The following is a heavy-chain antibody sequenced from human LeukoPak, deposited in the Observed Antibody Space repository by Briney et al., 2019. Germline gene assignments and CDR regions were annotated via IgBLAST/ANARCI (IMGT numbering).Heavy chain of an antibody. Sequence: SGTLSLTCAVTGASLSNSNWWTWVRQPPGKGLEWIGEIYHSGSTNYKTSLKSRTTISVDKSKNQSSLKLNSVTAADTAVYYCASRAPRDNYDRYLPIDYWGQGTLVTVSS. CDR1: GASLSNSNW. J-gene: IGHJ4*02. V-gene: IGHV4-4*02. CDR2: IYHSGST. D-gene: IGHD3-22*01. CDR3: ASRAPRDNYDRYLPIDY.